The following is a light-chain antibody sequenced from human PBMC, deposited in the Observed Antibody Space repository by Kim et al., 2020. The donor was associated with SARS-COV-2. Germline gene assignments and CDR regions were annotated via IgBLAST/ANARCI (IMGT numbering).Light chain of an antibody. CDR1: AMPKQY. Sequence: SYELTQPPSVSVSPGRTASITCSGDAMPKQYAYWYQQKPGQAPVLVIHKDSERHSEIPERFSGSSSGTTVTLTMSEVQVEDEADYYCQSGDSTGSYWLFG. CDR2: KDS. V-gene: IGLV3-25*03. J-gene: IGLJ3*02. CDR3: QSGDSTGSYWL.